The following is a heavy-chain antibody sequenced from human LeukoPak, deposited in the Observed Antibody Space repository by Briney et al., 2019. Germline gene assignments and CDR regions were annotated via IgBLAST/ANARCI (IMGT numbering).Heavy chain of an antibody. J-gene: IGHJ5*02. Sequence: GGSLRLSCAASGFTFNSYGIHWVRQAPGKGLEWVAFIRYDGSSQYYVDSVKGRFTISRDNSKNTLYLQMNSLRGEDTAVYYCAKDRSRQQMWGSVKKWFDPWGQGTLVTVSS. CDR1: GFTFNSYG. V-gene: IGHV3-30*02. CDR3: AKDRSRQQMWGSVKKWFDP. CDR2: IRYDGSSQ. D-gene: IGHD6-13*01.